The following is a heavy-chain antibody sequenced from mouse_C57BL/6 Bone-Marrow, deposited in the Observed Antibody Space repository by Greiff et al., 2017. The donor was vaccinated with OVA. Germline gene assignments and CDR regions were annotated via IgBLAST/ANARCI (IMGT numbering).Heavy chain of an antibody. J-gene: IGHJ2*01. V-gene: IGHV1-82*01. Sequence: VKLMESGPELVKPGASVKISCKASGYAFSSSWMNWVKQRPGKGLEWIGRIYPGDGDTNYNGKFKGKATLTADKSSSTAYMQLSSLTSEDSAVYFCASLGYYYGSSYSYWGQGTTLTVSS. D-gene: IGHD1-1*01. CDR2: IYPGDGDT. CDR3: ASLGYYYGSSYSY. CDR1: GYAFSSSW.